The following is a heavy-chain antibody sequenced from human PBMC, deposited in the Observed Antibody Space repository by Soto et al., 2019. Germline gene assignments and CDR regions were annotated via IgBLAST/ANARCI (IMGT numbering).Heavy chain of an antibody. Sequence: GGSLRLSCAASAFTLSSYDMHWVRQPNGKGLEWVSALGAADDPYYLGSVKGRFTISRENAKNSLYLQMNNLRAGDTAVYYCARAYSGRLPRRADYYYAMDVWGQGTTVTVSS. CDR3: ARAYSGRLPRRADYYYAMDV. J-gene: IGHJ6*02. CDR2: LGAADDP. D-gene: IGHD2-15*01. CDR1: AFTLSSYD. V-gene: IGHV3-13*05.